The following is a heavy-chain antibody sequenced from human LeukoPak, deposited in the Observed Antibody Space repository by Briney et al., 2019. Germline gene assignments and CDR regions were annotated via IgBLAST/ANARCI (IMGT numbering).Heavy chain of an antibody. CDR1: GGSISSSDYY. J-gene: IGHJ6*03. Sequence: PSQTLSLTCTVSGGSISSSDYYWSWIRQPPGKGLEWIGYIYYSGGTYYNPSLKSRVTISVDTSKNQFSLKLTSVTAADTAVYYCARAPSDYYYYYYMDVWGKGTTVTVSS. CDR3: ARAPSDYYYYYYMDV. V-gene: IGHV4-30-4*08. D-gene: IGHD2-21*02. CDR2: IYYSGGT.